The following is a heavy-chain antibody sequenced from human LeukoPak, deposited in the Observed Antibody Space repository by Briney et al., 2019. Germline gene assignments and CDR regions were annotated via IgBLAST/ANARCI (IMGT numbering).Heavy chain of an antibody. Sequence: ETLSLTCAVYGGSFSGYYWSWIRQPPGKGLEWVSAISGSGGSTYYADSVKGRFTISRDNSKNTLYLQMNSLRAEDTAVYYCAKETVVVAGGFDYWGQGTLVTVSS. J-gene: IGHJ4*02. CDR2: ISGSGGST. CDR3: AKETVVVAGGFDY. CDR1: GGSFSGYY. V-gene: IGHV3-23*01. D-gene: IGHD2-15*01.